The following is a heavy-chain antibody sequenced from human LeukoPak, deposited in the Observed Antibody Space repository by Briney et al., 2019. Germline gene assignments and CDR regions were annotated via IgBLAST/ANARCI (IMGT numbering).Heavy chain of an antibody. CDR2: ISGSGGST. CDR3: AKDEGAQPLVDVAFDI. J-gene: IGHJ3*02. V-gene: IGHV3-23*01. Sequence: GGSLRLSCAASGFTFTSYAMSWVRQAPGKGLEWVSGISGSGGSTYYADSVKGRFTISRDNSKNTVYLQMKSLRAEHTAVYYCAKDEGAQPLVDVAFDIWGQGTMVTVSS. D-gene: IGHD6-13*01. CDR1: GFTFTSYA.